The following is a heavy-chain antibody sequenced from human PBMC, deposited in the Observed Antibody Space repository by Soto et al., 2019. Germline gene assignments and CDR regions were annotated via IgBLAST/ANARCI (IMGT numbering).Heavy chain of an antibody. CDR2: IKPDGSAN. CDR3: ARANFDM. D-gene: IGHD3-9*01. V-gene: IGHV3-7*04. J-gene: IGHJ4*02. Sequence: EVQLVESGGGLVQPGGSLRLSCAPSGFTLNNLWMRWVRQAPGKGLEWVANIKPDGSANSYVDSVKGRFPISSDNAKNSLSLLMNKLRAEDTAVDYCARANFDMRGPGTLVTVSS. CDR1: GFTLNNLW.